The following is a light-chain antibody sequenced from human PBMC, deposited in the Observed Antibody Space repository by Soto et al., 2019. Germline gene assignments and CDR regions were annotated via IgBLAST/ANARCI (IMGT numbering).Light chain of an antibody. CDR3: CSYSGSGTPVV. V-gene: IGLV2-23*02. J-gene: IGLJ2*01. CDR1: SSDVGSYNL. CDR2: EVS. Sequence: QSVLTQPASVSGSPGQSITISCTGTSSDVGSYNLVSWYQQHPGKAPKLMIYEVSKRPSGVSNRFSGSKSGNTASLTISGLQAEDECDYYCCSYSGSGTPVVFGGGTKVTVL.